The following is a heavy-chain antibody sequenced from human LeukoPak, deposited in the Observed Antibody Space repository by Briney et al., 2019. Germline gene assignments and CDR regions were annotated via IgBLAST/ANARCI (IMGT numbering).Heavy chain of an antibody. CDR2: IYHSGST. J-gene: IGHJ4*02. Sequence: SETLSLTCAVSGGSISSSNWWSWVRQPPGKGLEWIGEIYHSGSTNYNPSLKSRVTISVDKSKNQFSLKLSSVTAADTAVYYCARVNSREMTTIDYWGQGTLVTVSS. V-gene: IGHV4-4*02. D-gene: IGHD4-11*01. CDR1: GGSISSSNW. CDR3: ARVNSREMTTIDY.